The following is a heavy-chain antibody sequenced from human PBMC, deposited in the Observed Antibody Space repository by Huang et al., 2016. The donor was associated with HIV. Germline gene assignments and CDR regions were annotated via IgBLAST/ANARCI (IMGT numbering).Heavy chain of an antibody. CDR3: ARKFGRDFDY. Sequence: QVKLVQSGAEVKKPRASVKVSCKTSGYTFSGYAITWVRQAPGQGLEWMGWVSPDNGDTNYVQNLQGRVTMTTDMSTTTAYMELRSLTSDDTAIYYCARKFGRDFDYWGQGTLVTVSS. CDR1: GYTFSGYA. J-gene: IGHJ4*02. CDR2: VSPDNGDT. V-gene: IGHV1-18*01. D-gene: IGHD3-16*01.